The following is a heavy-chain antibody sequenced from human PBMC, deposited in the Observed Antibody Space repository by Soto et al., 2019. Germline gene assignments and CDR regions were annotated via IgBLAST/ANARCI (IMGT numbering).Heavy chain of an antibody. Sequence: GGSLRLSCAASGFTFSSYWMSWVRQAPGKGLEWVANIKQDGSGKYYVDSVKGRFTISRDKAKNSLYLQMNSLRAEDTAVYYCARDGDGSGSYYNVPPFDYYYYYMDVWGKGTTVTVSS. D-gene: IGHD3-10*01. CDR1: GFTFSSYW. J-gene: IGHJ6*03. V-gene: IGHV3-7*01. CDR2: IKQDGSGK. CDR3: ARDGDGSGSYYNVPPFDYYYYYMDV.